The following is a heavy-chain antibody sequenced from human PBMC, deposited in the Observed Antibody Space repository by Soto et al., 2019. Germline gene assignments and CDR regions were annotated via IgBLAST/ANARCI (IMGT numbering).Heavy chain of an antibody. CDR1: GGSISSGGYY. CDR2: IYYSEST. J-gene: IGHJ4*02. D-gene: IGHD5-12*01. Sequence: SGTLSLTCTVSGGSISSGGYYWSWIPQHPGKGLEWIGYIYYSESTYYNPSLKSRVTISVDTSKNRFSLKLSSVTAADTAVYYCARAVYSGYALCQQALRYYFDYWGQGTLVTVSS. V-gene: IGHV4-31*03. CDR3: ARAVYSGYALCQQALRYYFDY.